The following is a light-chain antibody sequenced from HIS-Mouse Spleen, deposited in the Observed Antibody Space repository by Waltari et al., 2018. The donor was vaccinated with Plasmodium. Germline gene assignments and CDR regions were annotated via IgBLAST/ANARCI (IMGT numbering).Light chain of an antibody. J-gene: IGKJ3*01. Sequence: EIVMTQSPATPSVSPGERATLSCRASQSVSSTLAWYQQKPGQAPRLLIYGASTRATGIQARFSGSGSGTEFTLTISSLQSEDFAVYYCQQYNNWSFTFGPGTKVDIK. V-gene: IGKV3-15*01. CDR2: GAS. CDR1: QSVSST. CDR3: QQYNNWSFT.